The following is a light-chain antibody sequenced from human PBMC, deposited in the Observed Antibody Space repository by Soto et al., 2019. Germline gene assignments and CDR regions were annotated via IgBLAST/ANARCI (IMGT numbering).Light chain of an antibody. CDR3: AAWDDSLNAYV. Sequence: QSVLNQPPSASGTPGQRVTIFCSGSSSNIGSNTVNWYQQLPGTAPNLLIYSNNQRPSGVPDRFSGSKSGTSASLAISGLQSEDEADYYCAAWDDSLNAYVFGTGTKVTVL. CDR2: SNN. V-gene: IGLV1-44*01. J-gene: IGLJ1*01. CDR1: SSNIGSNT.